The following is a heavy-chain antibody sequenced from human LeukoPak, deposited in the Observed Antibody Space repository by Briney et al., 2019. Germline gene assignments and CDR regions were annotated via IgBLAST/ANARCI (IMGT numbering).Heavy chain of an antibody. CDR2: IKSVGRST. Sequence: GGSLRLSCAASGFTFSSYWMHWVRQAPGKGLVWLSRIKSVGRSTSYADSVKGRITISRDNAKSTLYLQMNGLRAEDTAVYYCARDNGDYVSVDYWGQGTLVTVSS. J-gene: IGHJ4*02. CDR3: ARDNGDYVSVDY. V-gene: IGHV3-74*01. D-gene: IGHD4-17*01. CDR1: GFTFSSYW.